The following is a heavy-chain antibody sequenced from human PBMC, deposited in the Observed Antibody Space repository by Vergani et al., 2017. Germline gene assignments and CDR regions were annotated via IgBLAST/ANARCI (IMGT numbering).Heavy chain of an antibody. J-gene: IGHJ4*02. CDR2: IRSDESRR. CDR3: AKEGGGYCSGGTCYPEY. V-gene: IGHV3-30*02. CDR1: GFIFSHYG. Sequence: QVHLVESGGAVVQPGRSLRLSCEVSGFIFSHYGIHWVRQAPGKGLEWVASIRSDESRRYYGDSMEGPFTISRDNSKNTLYLQMKSLRPEDTAVYYCAKEGGGYCSGGTCYPEYWGQGTLVTVSS. D-gene: IGHD2-15*01.